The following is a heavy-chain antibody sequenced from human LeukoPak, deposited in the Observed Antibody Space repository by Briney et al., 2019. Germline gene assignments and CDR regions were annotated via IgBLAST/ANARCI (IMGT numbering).Heavy chain of an antibody. D-gene: IGHD1-14*01. CDR1: GDSVSSTNVG. Sequence: SQTLSLTCALSGDSVSSTNVGWHWIRQSPSSGLEWLGRTYYRSQFYNDYADSVRGRITITPDTSKNQFSLQLSSLTPDDTAVYYCARGTAFDIWGQGTMVTVSS. V-gene: IGHV6-1*01. J-gene: IGHJ3*02. CDR3: ARGTAFDI. CDR2: TYYRSQFYN.